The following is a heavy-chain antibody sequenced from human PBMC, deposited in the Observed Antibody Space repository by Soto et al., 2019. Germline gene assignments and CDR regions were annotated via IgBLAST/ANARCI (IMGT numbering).Heavy chain of an antibody. Sequence: GGSLRLSCAGSGFTFSSYWMSWVRQAPDKGLEWVAKIKQDGSAKSYVDPVKGRFTISRDNARNSLSLQMNSLRAEDTAVYYCAKCPLYYYGSGSYRQAGFDIWGQGTMVTVSS. D-gene: IGHD3-10*01. CDR3: AKCPLYYYGSGSYRQAGFDI. J-gene: IGHJ3*02. CDR1: GFTFSSYW. CDR2: IKQDGSAK. V-gene: IGHV3-7*03.